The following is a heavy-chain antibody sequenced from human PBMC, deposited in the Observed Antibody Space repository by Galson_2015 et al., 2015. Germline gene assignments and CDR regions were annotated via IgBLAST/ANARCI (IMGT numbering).Heavy chain of an antibody. Sequence: SLRLSCAASGFTFSNAWMSWVRQAPGKGLEGVGRIKSKTDGGTTDYAPPVKGRFTISRDDSKNTLYLQMNSLKTEDTAVYYCTTDSPTVGYYYGMDVWGQGTTVTVSS. J-gene: IGHJ6*02. V-gene: IGHV3-15*01. CDR1: GFTFSNAW. D-gene: IGHD4-23*01. CDR2: IKSKTDGGTT. CDR3: TTDSPTVGYYYGMDV.